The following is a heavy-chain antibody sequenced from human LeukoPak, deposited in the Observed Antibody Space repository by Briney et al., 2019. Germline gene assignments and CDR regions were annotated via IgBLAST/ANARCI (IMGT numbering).Heavy chain of an antibody. CDR3: AKDMSSGSYDFDY. D-gene: IGHD1-26*01. CDR2: ISWNSGSI. Sequence: GGSLRLSCAASGFTFDDYAMHWVRQAPGKGLEWASGISWNSGSIGYADSVKGRFTISRDNAKNSLHLQMNSLRGEDTALYYCAKDMSSGSYDFDYWGRGTLVIVSS. J-gene: IGHJ4*02. CDR1: GFTFDDYA. V-gene: IGHV3-9*01.